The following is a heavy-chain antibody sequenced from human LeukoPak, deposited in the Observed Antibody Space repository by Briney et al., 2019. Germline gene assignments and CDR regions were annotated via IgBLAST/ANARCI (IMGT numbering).Heavy chain of an antibody. CDR3: ARGLWDNGDRFEY. Sequence: SETLSLTCTVSGASITGGSYYWTWIRQPAGKGLEWIGRIYTSGVTTYSPSLKTRVSISLDMSKNQISLNLNSVTAADTAVYYCARGLWDNGDRFEYWGPGTLVTVSS. J-gene: IGHJ4*02. V-gene: IGHV4-61*02. CDR1: GASITGGSYY. D-gene: IGHD1/OR15-1a*01. CDR2: IYTSGVT.